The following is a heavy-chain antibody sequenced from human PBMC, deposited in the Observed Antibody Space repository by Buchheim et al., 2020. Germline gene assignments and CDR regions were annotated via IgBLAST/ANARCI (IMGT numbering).Heavy chain of an antibody. CDR2: ISYDGSNK. CDR1: GFTFSSYG. V-gene: IGHV3-30*18. CDR3: AKLAGYCSSTSCSKGY. D-gene: IGHD2-2*03. Sequence: QVQLVESGGGVVQPGRSLRLSRAASGFTFSSYGMHWVRQAPGKGLEWVAVISYDGSNKYYADSVKGRFTISRDNSKNTLYLQMNSLRAEDTAVYYCAKLAGYCSSTSCSKGYWGQGTL. J-gene: IGHJ4*02.